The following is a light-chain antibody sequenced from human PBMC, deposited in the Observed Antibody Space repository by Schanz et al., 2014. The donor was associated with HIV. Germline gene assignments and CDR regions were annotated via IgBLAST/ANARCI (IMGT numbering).Light chain of an antibody. CDR2: DVS. Sequence: QSALTQPASVSGSPGQSITISCTGTSGDVGTYNYVSWYQQHPGKAPKLMIYDVSNRPSGVSNRFSGSKSGNTASLTVSGLQAEDDAVYYCSSYAGNNNVLFGGGTKLTVL. CDR3: SSYAGNNNVL. J-gene: IGLJ3*02. CDR1: SGDVGTYNY. V-gene: IGLV2-14*03.